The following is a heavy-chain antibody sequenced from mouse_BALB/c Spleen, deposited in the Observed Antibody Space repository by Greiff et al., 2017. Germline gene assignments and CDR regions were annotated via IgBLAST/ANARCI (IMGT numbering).Heavy chain of an antibody. D-gene: IGHD2-1*01. Sequence: VESGGGLVQPGGSRKLSCAASGFTFSSFGMHWVRQAPEKGLEWVAYISSGSSTIYYADTVKGRFTISRDNPKNTLFLQMTSLRSEDTAMYYCARKEDGNYGGVYAMDYWGQGTSVTVSS. CDR1: GFTFSSFG. CDR2: ISSGSSTI. CDR3: ARKEDGNYGGVYAMDY. V-gene: IGHV5-17*02. J-gene: IGHJ4*01.